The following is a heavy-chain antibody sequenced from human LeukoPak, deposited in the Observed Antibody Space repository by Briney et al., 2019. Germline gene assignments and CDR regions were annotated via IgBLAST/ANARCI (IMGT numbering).Heavy chain of an antibody. V-gene: IGHV4-30-4*08. CDR3: ASQPSNYDFWSGFDY. J-gene: IGHJ4*02. CDR2: IYYSGST. D-gene: IGHD3-3*01. Sequence: PSETLSLTCTVSGGSISSGDYYWSWIRQPPGKGLEWIGYIYYSGSTYYNPSLKSRVTISVDTSKNQFSLKLSSVTAADTAVYYCASQPSNYDFWSGFDYWGQGTLVTVSS. CDR1: GGSISSGDYY.